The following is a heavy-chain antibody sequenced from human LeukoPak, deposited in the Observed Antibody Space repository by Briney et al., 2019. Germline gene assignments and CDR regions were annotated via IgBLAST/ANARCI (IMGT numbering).Heavy chain of an antibody. CDR2: ISSSGSTI. CDR1: GFTFSDYY. CDR3: ARDRYPLGYYYYYYMDV. V-gene: IGHV3-11*04. D-gene: IGHD3-16*01. Sequence: GSLRLSCAASGFTFSDYYMSWIRQAPGKGLEWVSYISSSGSTIYYADSVKGRFTISRDNAKNSLYLQMNSLRAEDTAVYYCARDRYPLGYYYYYYMDVWGKGATVTVSS. J-gene: IGHJ6*03.